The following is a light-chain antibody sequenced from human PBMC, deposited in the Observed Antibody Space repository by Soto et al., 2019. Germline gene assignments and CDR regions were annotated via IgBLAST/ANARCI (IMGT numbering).Light chain of an antibody. V-gene: IGLV2-8*01. CDR3: SSYAGSNNYV. J-gene: IGLJ1*01. CDR1: SGDVGGYNY. CDR2: EVS. Sequence: SALTQPASVSGSPGQSISISCTGTSGDVGGYNYVSWYQQHPGKAPKLMIFEVSERPSGVPDRFSASKSGNTASLTVSGLQAEDEADYYCSSYAGSNNYVFGTGTKVTVL.